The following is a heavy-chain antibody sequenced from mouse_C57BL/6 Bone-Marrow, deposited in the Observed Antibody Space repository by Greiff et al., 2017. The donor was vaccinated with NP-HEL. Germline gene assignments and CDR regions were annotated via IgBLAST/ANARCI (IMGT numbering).Heavy chain of an antibody. CDR1: GYTFTSYG. D-gene: IGHD2-3*01. Sequence: VHLVESGAELARPGASVKLSCKASGYTFTSYGISWVKQRTGQGLEWIGEIYPRSGNTYYNEKFKGKATLTADKSSSTAYMEFRSLTSEDSAVYFCARDDPYFDYWGQGTTLTVSS. V-gene: IGHV1-81*01. CDR2: IYPRSGNT. J-gene: IGHJ2*01. CDR3: ARDDPYFDY.